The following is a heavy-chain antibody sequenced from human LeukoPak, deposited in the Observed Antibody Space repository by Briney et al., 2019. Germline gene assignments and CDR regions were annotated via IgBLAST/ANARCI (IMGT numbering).Heavy chain of an antibody. Sequence: PGGSLRLSCAASGFTFSSYAMGWVRQAPGKGLEWVSAISGSGGSTYYADSVKGRFTISRDNSKNTLYLQMNSLRAEDTAVYYCARDPYYYGSGSYYLGYWGQGTLVTVSS. CDR3: ARDPYYYGSGSYYLGY. CDR2: ISGSGGST. D-gene: IGHD3-10*01. V-gene: IGHV3-23*01. J-gene: IGHJ4*02. CDR1: GFTFSSYA.